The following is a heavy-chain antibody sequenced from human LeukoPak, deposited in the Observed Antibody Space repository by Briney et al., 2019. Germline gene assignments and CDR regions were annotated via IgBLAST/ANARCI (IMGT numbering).Heavy chain of an antibody. CDR1: GFTFSSYT. V-gene: IGHV3-30-3*01. Sequence: GSLRLSCAASGFTFSSYTMHWVRQAPGKGLEWVAVISYDGSNKYYADSVKGRFTISRDNSKNTQYLQMNSLRAEDTAVYYCARDHYWGQGTLVTVSS. CDR3: ARDHY. CDR2: ISYDGSNK. J-gene: IGHJ4*02.